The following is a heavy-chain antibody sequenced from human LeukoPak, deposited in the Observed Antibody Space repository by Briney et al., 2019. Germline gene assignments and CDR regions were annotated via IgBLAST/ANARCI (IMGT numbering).Heavy chain of an antibody. D-gene: IGHD5-24*01. V-gene: IGHV3-9*01. J-gene: IGHJ3*02. CDR3: AKGIEMATIVEHAFDI. Sequence: GGSLRLSCAASGFTFDDYAMHWVRQAPGKGLEWVSGTSWNSGSIGYADSVKGRFTISRDNAKNSLYLQMNSLRAEDTALYYCAKGIEMATIVEHAFDIWGQGTMVTVSS. CDR1: GFTFDDYA. CDR2: TSWNSGSI.